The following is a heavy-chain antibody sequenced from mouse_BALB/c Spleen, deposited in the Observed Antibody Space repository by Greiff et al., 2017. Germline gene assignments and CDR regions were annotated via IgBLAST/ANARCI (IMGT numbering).Heavy chain of an antibody. CDR1: GYNFTSYW. J-gene: IGHJ2*01. D-gene: IGHD2-2*01. CDR3: ARSFYDGYDFDY. Sequence: VQLQQSGAELVKPGTSVKLSCKASGYNFTSYWINWVKLRPGQGLEWIGDIYPGSGSTNYNEKFKSKATLTVDTSSSTAYMQLSSLASEDSALYYCARSFYDGYDFDYWGQGTTLTVSS. V-gene: IGHV1-55*01. CDR2: IYPGSGST.